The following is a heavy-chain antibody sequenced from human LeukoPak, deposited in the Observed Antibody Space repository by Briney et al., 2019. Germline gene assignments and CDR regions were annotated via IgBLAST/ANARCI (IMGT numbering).Heavy chain of an antibody. CDR1: GGSISGHF. J-gene: IGHJ5*02. Sequence: PSETLSLTCSVSGGSISGHFWSWIRQSPGKGLDYIGNIYYSGTTDYNPSRRSRVSISIDTSKKQCFLNVNSVTAADTAIYYCAKVGYGSGTWGWFDPWGQGTLVTVSS. V-gene: IGHV4-59*11. CDR3: AKVGYGSGTWGWFDP. CDR2: IYYSGTT. D-gene: IGHD3-10*01.